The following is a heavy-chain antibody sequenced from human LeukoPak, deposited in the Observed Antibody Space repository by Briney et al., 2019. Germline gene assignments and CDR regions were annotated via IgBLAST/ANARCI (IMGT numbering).Heavy chain of an antibody. Sequence: GGSLRLSCAASGFTFDDYAMHWVRQAPGKGLEWVSGITWNSGYIGYADSVKGRFTISRDNAKKSLFLEMNSLRVEDTAVYYCARDRSGSSSVDDAFDIWGQGIMVTVSS. CDR1: GFTFDDYA. V-gene: IGHV3-9*01. D-gene: IGHD1-26*01. CDR3: ARDRSGSSSVDDAFDI. CDR2: ITWNSGYI. J-gene: IGHJ3*02.